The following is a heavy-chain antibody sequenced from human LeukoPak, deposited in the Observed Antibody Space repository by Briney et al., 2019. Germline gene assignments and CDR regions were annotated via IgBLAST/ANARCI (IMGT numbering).Heavy chain of an antibody. CDR3: AKGFVRPFDY. V-gene: IGHV3-23*01. J-gene: IGHJ4*02. CDR1: GFTFSIYA. CDR2: LSGSTT. Sequence: GGSLRLSCAVSGFTFSIYAMSWVRQAPGKGLEWVSGLSGSTTYYADSVKGRFTISRDNSNNTLYLQMNSLRAEDTAVYYCAKGFVRPFDYWGQGTLVTVSS.